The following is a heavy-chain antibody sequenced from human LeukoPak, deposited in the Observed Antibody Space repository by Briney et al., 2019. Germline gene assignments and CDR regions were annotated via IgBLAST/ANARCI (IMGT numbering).Heavy chain of an antibody. CDR3: AKELDTMFFDY. CDR2: AGWAGGTT. CDR1: GFNFDRYT. D-gene: IGHD3-10*02. J-gene: IGHJ4*02. V-gene: IGHV3-43*01. Sequence: GGSLRLSCATSGFNFDRYTIHWVRQAPGKGLEWVSLAGWAGGTTFYSDSVRGRFTISRDSGRKSVYLQMNSQTTDDTAFYFCAKELDTMFFDYWGQGALVTVSS.